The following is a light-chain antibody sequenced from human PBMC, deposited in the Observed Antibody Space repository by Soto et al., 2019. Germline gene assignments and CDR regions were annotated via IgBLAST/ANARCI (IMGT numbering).Light chain of an antibody. CDR1: SSDVGGYNY. J-gene: IGLJ2*01. CDR2: DVN. V-gene: IGLV2-8*01. CDR3: ISYAGSNKPA. Sequence: QSALTQPPSASGSPGQSFAISCSGTSSDVGGYNYVSWYQQHPGKAPKLMIYDVNKRPSGVPDRFSGSKSGNTASLTVSGLQAEDEADYYCISYAGSNKPAFGGGTKVTVL.